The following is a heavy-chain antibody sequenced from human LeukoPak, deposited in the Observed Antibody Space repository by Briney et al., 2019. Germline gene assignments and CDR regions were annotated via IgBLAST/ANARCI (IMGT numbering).Heavy chain of an antibody. J-gene: IGHJ4*02. V-gene: IGHV1-8*01. Sequence: ASVKVSCKASGYTFTSYDINWVRQATGQGLEWMGWMNPNSGNTVYAQKFQGRVTMTRNTPISTAYMELSSLRSEDTAVYYCARGTIRSSTSCYFYWGQGTLVTVSS. CDR2: MNPNSGNT. D-gene: IGHD2-2*01. CDR1: GYTFTSYD. CDR3: ARGTIRSSTSCYFY.